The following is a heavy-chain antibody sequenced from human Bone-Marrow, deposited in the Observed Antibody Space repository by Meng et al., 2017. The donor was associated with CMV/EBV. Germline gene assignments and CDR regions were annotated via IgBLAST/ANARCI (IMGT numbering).Heavy chain of an antibody. CDR1: GYTFTGYY. V-gene: IGHV1-2*02. CDR2: INPNSGGT. J-gene: IGHJ4*02. CDR3: ARGTRLHSGSSDY. Sequence: ASVKVSCKASGYTFTGYYMHWVRQAPGQGLEWMGWINPNSGGTSYAQKFQGRVTITRNTSISTAYMELSSLRSEDTAVYYCARGTRLHSGSSDYWGQGTRVTGSS. D-gene: IGHD1-26*01.